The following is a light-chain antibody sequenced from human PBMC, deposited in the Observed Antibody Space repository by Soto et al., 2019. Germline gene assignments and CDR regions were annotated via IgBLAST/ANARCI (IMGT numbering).Light chain of an antibody. CDR2: AAS. Sequence: QMTQSPSSLSASVGEKLIITCRASRDVGSDVSWYQQKPGQAPKLLIYAASNLYTGVPSRFSGSRYGTEFNLTISSLQPEDFASYYCLQDYGDSWTFGQGTRVDIK. V-gene: IGKV1-6*01. J-gene: IGKJ1*01. CDR3: LQDYGDSWT. CDR1: RDVGSD.